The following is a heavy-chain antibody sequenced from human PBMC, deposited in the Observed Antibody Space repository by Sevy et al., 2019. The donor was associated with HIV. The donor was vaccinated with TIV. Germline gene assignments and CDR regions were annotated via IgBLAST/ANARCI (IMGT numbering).Heavy chain of an antibody. V-gene: IGHV3-9*03. CDR1: GFTFDDYA. D-gene: IGHD6-13*01. CDR2: ISWKSGGI. CDR3: AKYTSAAARRGAFDY. Sequence: GGSLRLSCVASGFTFDDYAMHWVRQAPGKGLEWVSGISWKSGGIGYADSVKSRFAMSRDNVKNSLYLQMNSLRAEDMALYYCAKYTSAAARRGAFDYWGQGTLVTVSS. J-gene: IGHJ4*02.